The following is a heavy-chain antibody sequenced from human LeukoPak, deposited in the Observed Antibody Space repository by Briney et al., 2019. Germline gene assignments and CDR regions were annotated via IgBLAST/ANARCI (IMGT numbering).Heavy chain of an antibody. CDR2: IHSSGST. Sequence: SETLSLTCSVSGGSINTYYWSCLRQPAGKGVEWIGRIHSSGSTHYTPSLKSRVTMSLDTSKNQFSLKLTSVTAADTAVYYCARDNDFFDYWGQGTLVTVSS. CDR3: ARDNDFFDY. V-gene: IGHV4-4*07. CDR1: GGSINTYY. J-gene: IGHJ4*02.